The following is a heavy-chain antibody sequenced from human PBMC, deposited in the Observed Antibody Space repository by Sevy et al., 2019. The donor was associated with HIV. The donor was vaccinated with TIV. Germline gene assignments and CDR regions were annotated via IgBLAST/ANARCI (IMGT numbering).Heavy chain of an antibody. Sequence: GGSLRLSCAASGFTFSSYGMHWVRQAPGKGLEWVAVIWHDGGNKYNADSVKGRFTISRDNSKNTLYLQMNSLRAEDTAVYYCARESGYSSGWNLDNRFDPWGQGTLVTVSS. CDR2: IWHDGGNK. CDR3: ARESGYSSGWNLDNRFDP. J-gene: IGHJ5*02. D-gene: IGHD6-19*01. V-gene: IGHV3-33*01. CDR1: GFTFSSYG.